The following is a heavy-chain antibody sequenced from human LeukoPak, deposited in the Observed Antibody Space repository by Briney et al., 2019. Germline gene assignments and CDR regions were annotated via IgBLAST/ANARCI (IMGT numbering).Heavy chain of an antibody. J-gene: IGHJ4*02. D-gene: IGHD5-18*01. CDR3: ATGRVRGYSYGAFDY. CDR2: FDPEGGET. CDR1: GYALTELS. V-gene: IGHV1-24*01. Sequence: ASVKVSCKVSGYALTELSMHWVRQAPGKGLEWMGGFDPEGGETIYAQKFQGRVTMTEDTSTDTAYMELSSLRSEDTAVYYCATGRVRGYSYGAFDYWGQGTLVTVSS.